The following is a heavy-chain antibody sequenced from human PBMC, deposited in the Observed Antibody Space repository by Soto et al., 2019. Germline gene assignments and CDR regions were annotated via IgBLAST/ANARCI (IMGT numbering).Heavy chain of an antibody. V-gene: IGHV1-18*01. J-gene: IGHJ4*02. Sequence: ASVKVSCKTSGYTFSSIGISWVRQAPGQGLEWMGWISPHKGDTYYAQRLQGRVTMTTDTSTSTAHMELRSLRSEDTAVYFCARDLDGSGSYYTNYWGQGTLVTVSS. CDR3: ARDLDGSGSYYTNY. CDR1: GYTFSSIG. CDR2: ISPHKGDT. D-gene: IGHD3-10*01.